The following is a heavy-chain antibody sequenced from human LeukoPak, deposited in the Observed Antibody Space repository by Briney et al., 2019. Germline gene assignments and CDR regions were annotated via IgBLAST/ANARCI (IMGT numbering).Heavy chain of an antibody. D-gene: IGHD3-22*01. Sequence: PGGSLRLSCAASGFTFSSYAMHWVRQAPGKGLEWVAVISYDGSNKYYADSVKGRFTISRDNSKNTLYLQMNSLRSEDTAVYYCARARYDSSGYYYDWFDPWGQGTLVTVSS. V-gene: IGHV3-30*04. J-gene: IGHJ5*02. CDR3: ARARYDSSGYYYDWFDP. CDR2: ISYDGSNK. CDR1: GFTFSSYA.